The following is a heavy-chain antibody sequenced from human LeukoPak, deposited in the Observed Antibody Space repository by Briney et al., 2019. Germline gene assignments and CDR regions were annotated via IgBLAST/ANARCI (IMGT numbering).Heavy chain of an antibody. V-gene: IGHV4-59*08. D-gene: IGHD3-22*01. Sequence: PSETLSLTCTVSGGSISSYYWSWIRQPPGKGLEWIGYIYYSGSTNYNPSLKSRVTISVDTSKNQFSLKLSSVTAAGTAVYYCARSSYYYDSSGYRSYYYGMDVWGQGTTVTVSS. CDR1: GGSISSYY. J-gene: IGHJ6*02. CDR2: IYYSGST. CDR3: ARSSYYYDSSGYRSYYYGMDV.